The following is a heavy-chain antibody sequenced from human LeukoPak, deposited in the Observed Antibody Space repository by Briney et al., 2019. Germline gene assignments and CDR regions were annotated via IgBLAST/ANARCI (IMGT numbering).Heavy chain of an antibody. J-gene: IGHJ4*02. CDR1: GFTVSSNY. Sequence: GGSLRLSCAASGFTVSSNYMSWVRQAPGKGLEWVSVIYSGGSTYYADSVKGRFTISRDNSKNTLYLQMNSLRAEDTAVYYCARESFYSSSSYYFDYWGQGTLVTVSS. CDR2: IYSGGST. CDR3: ARESFYSSSSYYFDY. D-gene: IGHD6-6*01. V-gene: IGHV3-53*01.